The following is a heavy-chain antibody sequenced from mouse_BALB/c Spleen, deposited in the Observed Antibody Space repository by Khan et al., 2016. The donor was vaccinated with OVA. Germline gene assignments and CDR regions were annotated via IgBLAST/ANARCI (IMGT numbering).Heavy chain of an antibody. CDR2: IYPSDSYT. CDR1: GYTFTSYW. Sequence: QVQLQQPGAELVRPGASVKLSCKASGYTFTSYWINWVRQRPGQGPEWIGNIYPSDSYTNYNQKFKDKATLTVDKSSSTAYMQLSSPTSEDSAVFYWTRGDPGNFDYWGQGTTLTVSS. V-gene: IGHV1-69*02. D-gene: IGHD2-13*01. J-gene: IGHJ2*01. CDR3: TRGDPGNFDY.